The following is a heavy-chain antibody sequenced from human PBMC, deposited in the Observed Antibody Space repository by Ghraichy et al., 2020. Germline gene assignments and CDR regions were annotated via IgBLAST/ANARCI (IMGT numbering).Heavy chain of an antibody. J-gene: IGHJ5*02. Sequence: GGSLRLSCAASGFTFSSYAMSWVRQAPGKGLEWVSAISGSGGSTYYADSVKGRFTISRDNSKNTLYLQMNSLRAEDTAVYYCAKDLDIVVVVAARGWFDPWGQGTLVTVSS. V-gene: IGHV3-23*01. D-gene: IGHD2-15*01. CDR3: AKDLDIVVVVAARGWFDP. CDR1: GFTFSSYA. CDR2: ISGSGGST.